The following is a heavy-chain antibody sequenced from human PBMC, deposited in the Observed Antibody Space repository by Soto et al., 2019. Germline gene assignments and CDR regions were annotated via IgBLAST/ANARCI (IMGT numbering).Heavy chain of an antibody. CDR1: GYTFTSYG. Sequence: ASVKVSCKASGYTFTSYGISWVRQAPGQGLEWMGWISAYNGNTNYAQKLQGRVTMTTDTSTSTAYMELRSLRSDDTAVYYCARVGLGEYSSSYGPIDYWGQGTLVTVSS. J-gene: IGHJ4*02. V-gene: IGHV1-18*01. CDR2: ISAYNGNT. CDR3: ARVGLGEYSSSYGPIDY. D-gene: IGHD6-6*01.